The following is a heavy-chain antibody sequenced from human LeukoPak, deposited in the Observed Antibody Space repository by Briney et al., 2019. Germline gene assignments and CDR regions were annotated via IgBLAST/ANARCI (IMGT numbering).Heavy chain of an antibody. D-gene: IGHD3/OR15-3a*01. CDR1: GYSISSGYY. CDR3: ARQPRDFLTGSYRRSYYYSYMDV. V-gene: IGHV4-38-2*01. CDR2: IYHSGST. J-gene: IGHJ6*03. Sequence: SETLSLTCAVSGYSISSGYYWGWIRQPPGKGLEWIGSIYHSGSTYYNPSLKSRVTISVDTSKNQFSLKLSSVTAADTAVYYCARQPRDFLTGSYRRSYYYSYMDVWGNGATVTVSS.